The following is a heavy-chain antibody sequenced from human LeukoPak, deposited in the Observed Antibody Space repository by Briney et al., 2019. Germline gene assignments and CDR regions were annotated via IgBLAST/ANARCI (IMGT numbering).Heavy chain of an antibody. J-gene: IGHJ4*02. D-gene: IGHD7-27*01. V-gene: IGHV4-38-2*02. CDR3: ASRKLGNDY. Sequence: SETLSLTCTVSGYSFSSGYYWGWIRQPPGKGLEWIGSIFHSGSTYYNPSLKSRVTISADTSKNQFSLKLSSVTAADTAVYYCASRKLGNDYWGQGTLVTVSS. CDR2: IFHSGST. CDR1: GYSFSSGYY.